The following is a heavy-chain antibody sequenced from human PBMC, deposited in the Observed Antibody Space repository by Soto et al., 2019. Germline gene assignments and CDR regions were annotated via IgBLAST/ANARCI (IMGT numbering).Heavy chain of an antibody. V-gene: IGHV3-73*02. CDR3: TRLLTYGDYSGDY. Sequence: EVQLVESGGGLVQPGGSLKLSCAASGFTFSGSAMHWVSQASGKGLEWVGRIRSKANSYATAYAASVKGRFTISRDDSKNTAYLQMNSLKTEDTAVYYCTRLLTYGDYSGDYWGQGTLVTVSS. D-gene: IGHD4-17*01. CDR1: GFTFSGSA. J-gene: IGHJ4*02. CDR2: IRSKANSYAT.